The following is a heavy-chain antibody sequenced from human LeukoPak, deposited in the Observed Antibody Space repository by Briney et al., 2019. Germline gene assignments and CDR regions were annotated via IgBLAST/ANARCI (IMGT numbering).Heavy chain of an antibody. D-gene: IGHD1-7*01. CDR1: GGSISSSSYY. V-gene: IGHV4-39*07. Sequence: PSETLSLTCTVSGGSISSSSYYWGWIRQPPGKGLEWIGSIYYSGSTYYNPSLKSRVTISVDTSKNQFSLKLSSVTAADTAVYYCAREGRYNWNYGGIGYWGQGTLVTVSS. CDR3: AREGRYNWNYGGIGY. CDR2: IYYSGST. J-gene: IGHJ4*02.